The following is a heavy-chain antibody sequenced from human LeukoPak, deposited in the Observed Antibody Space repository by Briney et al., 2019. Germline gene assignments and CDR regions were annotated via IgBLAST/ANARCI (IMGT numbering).Heavy chain of an antibody. V-gene: IGHV3-23*01. CDR3: AKARRGILTGYLVY. CDR2: ISGSGGST. J-gene: IGHJ4*02. CDR1: GFTFSSYA. D-gene: IGHD3-9*01. Sequence: PGGSLRLSCAASGFTFSSYAMSWVRQAPGKGLEWVSAISGSGGSTYYADSVKGRFTISRDNSKNTLYLQMNSLRAEDTAVYYCAKARRGILTGYLVYWGQGALVTVSS.